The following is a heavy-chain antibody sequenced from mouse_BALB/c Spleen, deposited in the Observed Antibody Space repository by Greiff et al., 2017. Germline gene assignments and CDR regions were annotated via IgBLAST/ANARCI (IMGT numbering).Heavy chain of an antibody. CDR2: INPGSGGT. D-gene: IGHD1-2*01. J-gene: IGHJ3*01. CDR1: GYAFTNYL. CDR3: ARNNYGYVGFAY. V-gene: IGHV1-54*03. Sequence: VQLQQSGAELVRPGTSVKVSCKASGYAFTNYLIEWVKQRPGQGLEWIGVINPGSGGTNYNEKFKGKATLTADKSSSTAYMQLSSLTSDDSAVYFCARNNYGYVGFAYWGQGTLVTVSA.